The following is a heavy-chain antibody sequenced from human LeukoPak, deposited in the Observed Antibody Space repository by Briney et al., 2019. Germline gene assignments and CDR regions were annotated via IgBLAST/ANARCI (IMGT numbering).Heavy chain of an antibody. CDR3: AKSELDSSGMDGAFDI. Sequence: PGRSLRLSCAASGFTFSSYAMHWVRQAPGKGLEWVAVISYDGSNKYYADSVKGRFTISRDNSKNTLYLQMNSLRAEDTAVYYCAKSELDSSGMDGAFDIWGQGTMVTVSS. D-gene: IGHD3-22*01. V-gene: IGHV3-30*18. CDR1: GFTFSSYA. CDR2: ISYDGSNK. J-gene: IGHJ3*02.